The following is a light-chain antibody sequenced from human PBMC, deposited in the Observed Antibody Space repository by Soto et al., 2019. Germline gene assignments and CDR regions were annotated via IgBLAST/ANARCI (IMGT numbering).Light chain of an antibody. J-gene: IGKJ1*01. CDR1: QGISNS. CDR3: QKYNSAPWT. V-gene: IGKV1-27*01. CDR2: AAS. Sequence: DIQMTQSPSSLSASVGDRVTITCRASQGISNSLAWYQQKPGNVPKLLIYAASTVQSGVPSRFSGSGSRTDFTLTISSLQPEDVATYYCQKYNSAPWTFGQGTKVEIK.